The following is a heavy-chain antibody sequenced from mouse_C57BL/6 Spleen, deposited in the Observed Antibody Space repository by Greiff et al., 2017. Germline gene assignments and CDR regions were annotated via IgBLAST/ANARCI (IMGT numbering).Heavy chain of an antibody. J-gene: IGHJ4*01. CDR2: IDPSDSET. Sequence: QVQLQQPGAELVRPGSSVKLSCKASGYTFTSYWMHWVKQRPIQGLEWIGNIDPSDSETHYNQKFKDKATLTVDKSSSTAYMQLSSLTSEDSAVYYCARRYYGSGAMDYWGQGTSVTVSS. D-gene: IGHD1-1*01. V-gene: IGHV1-52*01. CDR1: GYTFTSYW. CDR3: ARRYYGSGAMDY.